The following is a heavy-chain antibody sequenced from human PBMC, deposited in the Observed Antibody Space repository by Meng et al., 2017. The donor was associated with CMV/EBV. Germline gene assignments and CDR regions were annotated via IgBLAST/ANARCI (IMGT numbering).Heavy chain of an antibody. CDR3: ARDRTARLRFLEWLPNHDAFDI. J-gene: IGHJ3*02. CDR2: ISAYNGNT. V-gene: IGHV1-18*01. D-gene: IGHD3-3*01. Sequence: ASVKVSCKASGYTFTSYGISWVRQAPGQGLEWMGWISAYNGNTNYAQKLQGRVTMTTDTSTSTAYMELRSLRSDDTAVYYCARDRTARLRFLEWLPNHDAFDIWGQGTMVTVS. CDR1: GYTFTSYG.